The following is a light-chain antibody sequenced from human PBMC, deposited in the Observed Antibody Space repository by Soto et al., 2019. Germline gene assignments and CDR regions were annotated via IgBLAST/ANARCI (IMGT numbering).Light chain of an antibody. CDR3: QQYGSSQYT. J-gene: IGKJ2*01. CDR1: QSVSSSY. Sequence: EIVLTQSPGTLSLSPGERATLSCRASQSVSSSYLAWYQQKPGQAPRLLIYGASSRATGIPDRFSGSGSGTDFTLTISRVEPEDFAGYYCQQYGSSQYTFGQGTKLEIK. V-gene: IGKV3-20*01. CDR2: GAS.